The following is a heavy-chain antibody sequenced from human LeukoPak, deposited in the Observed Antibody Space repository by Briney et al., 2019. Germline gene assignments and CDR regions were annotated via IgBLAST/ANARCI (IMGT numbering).Heavy chain of an antibody. J-gene: IGHJ4*02. CDR3: ARSFYSYGQYYFRY. CDR1: GYTFTSYG. D-gene: IGHD5-18*01. Sequence: ASVKVSCKASGYTFTSYGISWVRQAPGQGVEWMGWISAYNGNTNYAQKLQGRVTMTTDTSTSTDYMELRSLRSDDTAVYYCARSFYSYGQYYFRYWGQGTLVTVSS. V-gene: IGHV1-18*01. CDR2: ISAYNGNT.